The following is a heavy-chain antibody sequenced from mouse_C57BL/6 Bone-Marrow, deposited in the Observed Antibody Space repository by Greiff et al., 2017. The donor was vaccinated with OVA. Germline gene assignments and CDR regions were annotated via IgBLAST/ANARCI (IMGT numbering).Heavy chain of an antibody. CDR3: ARGDYYGSSSLDY. V-gene: IGHV2-6*03. D-gene: IGHD1-1*01. CDR1: GFSLTSYG. Sequence: VKLMESGPGLVAPSQSLSITCTVSGFSLTSYGVHWVRQPPGKGLEWLVVIWSDGSTTYNSALKSRLSISKDNSKSQVFLKMNSLQTDDTAMYYCARGDYYGSSSLDYWGQGTTLTVSS. CDR2: IWSDGST. J-gene: IGHJ2*01.